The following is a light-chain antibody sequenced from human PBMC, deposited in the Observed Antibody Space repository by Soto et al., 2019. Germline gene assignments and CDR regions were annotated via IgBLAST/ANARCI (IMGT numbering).Light chain of an antibody. CDR3: ETCDFHTRV. CDR1: SGHSSYI. J-gene: IGLJ3*02. Sequence: QPVLTQSSSASASLGSSVKLTCTLSSGHSSYIIAWHQQQPGKAPRYLMKLEGSGSYNKGSGVPDRFSGSISGADRYLTISNLQFEDEADYFCETCDFHTRVFGVGTKLTVL. V-gene: IGLV4-60*02. CDR2: LEGSGSY.